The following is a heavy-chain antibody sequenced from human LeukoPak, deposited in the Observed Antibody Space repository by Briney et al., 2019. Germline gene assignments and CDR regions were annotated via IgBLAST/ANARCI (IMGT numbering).Heavy chain of an antibody. V-gene: IGHV3-23*01. CDR3: AKHHYSSSRDYFDY. J-gene: IGHJ4*02. Sequence: GGSLRLSCAASGFTFGTYAMTWVRQAPGKGLEWVSVISGSGGSTNYADSVKGRFIISRDNSRNTLFLQMNSLRAEDTAVYYCAKHHYSSSRDYFDYWGQGTLVTVSS. CDR2: ISGSGGST. D-gene: IGHD6-13*01. CDR1: GFTFGTYA.